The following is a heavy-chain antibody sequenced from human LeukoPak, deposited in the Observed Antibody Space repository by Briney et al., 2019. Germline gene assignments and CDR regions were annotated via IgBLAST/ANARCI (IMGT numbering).Heavy chain of an antibody. CDR1: GFTFSGYE. CDR3: ARGSIGPRSWFDP. D-gene: IGHD2-2*01. V-gene: IGHV3-48*03. Sequence: GGSLRLSCAASGFTFSGYEMYWVRQAPGKGLEWVSYISSSGNTIYYADSVKGRFTVSRDNAKNSLYLQMNSLRDEDTAVYCCARGSIGPRSWFDPWGQGTLVTVSS. J-gene: IGHJ5*02. CDR2: ISSSGNTI.